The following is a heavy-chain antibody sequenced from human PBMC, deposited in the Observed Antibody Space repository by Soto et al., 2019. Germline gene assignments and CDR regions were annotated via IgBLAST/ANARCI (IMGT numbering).Heavy chain of an antibody. CDR3: ARSQGSSTSLEIYYYYYYGMDV. Sequence: QVQLVQSGAEVKKPGSSVKVSCKASGGTFGSYAISWVRQAPGQGLEWLGGIIPIPGTANYAQKFQGRVTIAADESKSTAYMELSSLRSEDTAVYYCARSQGSSTSLEIYYYYYYGMDVWGQGTTVTVS. CDR2: IIPIPGTA. D-gene: IGHD2-2*01. CDR1: GGTFGSYA. J-gene: IGHJ6*02. V-gene: IGHV1-69*01.